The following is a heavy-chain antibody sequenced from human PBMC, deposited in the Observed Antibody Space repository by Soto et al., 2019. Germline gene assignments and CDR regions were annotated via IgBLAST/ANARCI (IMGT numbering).Heavy chain of an antibody. J-gene: IGHJ4*02. CDR2: IILIFGTA. D-gene: IGHD5-12*01. V-gene: IGHV1-69*06. CDR1: GGTFSSYA. CDR3: ASSAGMATTPGRFDY. Sequence: ASVKVSCKASGGTFSSYAISWVRQAPGQGLEWMGGIILIFGTANYAQKFQGRVTITADKSTSTAYMELSSLRSEDTAVYYCASSAGMATTPGRFDYWGQGTLVTVSS.